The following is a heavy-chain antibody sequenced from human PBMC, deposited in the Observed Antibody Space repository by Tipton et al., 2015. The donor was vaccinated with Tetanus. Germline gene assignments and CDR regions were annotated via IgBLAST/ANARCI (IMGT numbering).Heavy chain of an antibody. V-gene: IGHV4-39*01. CDR3: ARQADNWFDP. Sequence: TLSLTCIVSGGSLFSGSFYWAWVRQAPGKGLEWIGNIYYNGSTFYLSSLKTRVTISADTSKNQFSLSLRSVTAADTAVYYCARQADNWFDPWGQGILVTVSS. CDR2: IYYNGST. CDR1: GGSLFSGSFY. D-gene: IGHD2-15*01. J-gene: IGHJ5*02.